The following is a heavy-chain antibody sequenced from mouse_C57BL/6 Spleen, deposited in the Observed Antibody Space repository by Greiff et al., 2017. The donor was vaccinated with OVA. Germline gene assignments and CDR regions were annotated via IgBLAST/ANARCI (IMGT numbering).Heavy chain of an antibody. CDR3: AYYDYGSSSWFAY. J-gene: IGHJ3*01. D-gene: IGHD1-1*01. Sequence: QVQLQQPGAELVKPGASVKLSCKASGYTFTSYWMHWVKQRPGQGLEWIGMIHPNSGSTNYNEKFKSKATLTVDKSSSTAYMQLSSLTSEDSAVYYCAYYDYGSSSWFAYWGQGTLVTVSA. CDR2: IHPNSGST. V-gene: IGHV1-64*01. CDR1: GYTFTSYW.